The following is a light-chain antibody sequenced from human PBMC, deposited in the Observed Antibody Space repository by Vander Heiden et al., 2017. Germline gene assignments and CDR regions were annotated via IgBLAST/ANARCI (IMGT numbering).Light chain of an antibody. CDR3: LRYEGGDHGV. Sequence: QTVVTQEPSLTVSPGGTVALTGASSTGPVTSGYYQTWFQQKPGQAPRVLIYSTSNKPAWTPARFSGSLSGGKAALTLSGGQPEDEAEYYCLRYEGGDHGVFGTGTKVTVL. J-gene: IGLJ1*01. CDR1: TGPVTSGYY. V-gene: IGLV7-43*01. CDR2: STS.